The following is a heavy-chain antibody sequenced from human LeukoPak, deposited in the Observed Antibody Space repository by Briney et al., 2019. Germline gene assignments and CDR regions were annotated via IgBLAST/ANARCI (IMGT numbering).Heavy chain of an antibody. CDR3: AKDRDRGYDSSGYYFDY. CDR2: ISGSDETT. D-gene: IGHD3-22*01. Sequence: GGSLRLSCAASGFTFSSSGMSWVRQAPGKGLEWVSSISGSDETTYYADSVKGRFTISRDNSKNTLYLQMNSLRAEDTAVYYCAKDRDRGYDSSGYYFDYWGQGTLVTVSS. J-gene: IGHJ4*02. CDR1: GFTFSSSG. V-gene: IGHV3-23*01.